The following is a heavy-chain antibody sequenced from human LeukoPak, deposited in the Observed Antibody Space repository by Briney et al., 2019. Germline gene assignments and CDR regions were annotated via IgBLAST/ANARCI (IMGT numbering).Heavy chain of an antibody. CDR2: VSKSGSDK. V-gene: IGHV3-21*01. D-gene: IGHD3-3*01. CDR1: GFTFRRYS. J-gene: IGHJ4*02. CDR3: ARVNEMGDFWSGKLGFFDT. Sequence: GGSLRLSCEASGFTFRRYSMNWVRQAPGKGLEWVSSVSKSGSDKFYTDSVKCRFTISRANAKNTMYLQMNSLRAEDTAVYYCARVNEMGDFWSGKLGFFDTWGQGTLVTVSS.